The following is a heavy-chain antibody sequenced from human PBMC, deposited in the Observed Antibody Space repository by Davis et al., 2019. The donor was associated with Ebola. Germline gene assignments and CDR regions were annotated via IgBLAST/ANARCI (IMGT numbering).Heavy chain of an antibody. CDR1: GGSISSSSYY. D-gene: IGHD5-12*01. V-gene: IGHV4-39*01. J-gene: IGHJ4*02. CDR2: IYYSGST. Sequence: MPSETLSLTCTVSGGSISSSSYYWGWIRQPPGKGLEWIGSIYYSGSTYYNPSLKSRVTISVDTSKNQFSLKLSSVTAADTAVYYCARGLRGSKYSGYRGPRGPLDYWGQGTLVTVSS. CDR3: ARGLRGSKYSGYRGPRGPLDY.